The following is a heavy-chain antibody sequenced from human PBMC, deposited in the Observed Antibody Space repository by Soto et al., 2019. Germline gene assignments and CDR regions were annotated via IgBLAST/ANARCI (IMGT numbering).Heavy chain of an antibody. J-gene: IGHJ4*02. CDR2: IYHSGST. D-gene: IGHD1-26*01. Sequence: QVQLQESGPGLMKPSETLSLTCTVSGGSVSNDAYYWSWIRQPPGKGLEWIGYIYHSGSTYYNPSLKSRVIISVDMSENQFSLRLNSVTAADTAVYYCASLGFGWEFPFDHWGQGTLVNVSS. V-gene: IGHV4-61*08. CDR3: ASLGFGWEFPFDH. CDR1: GGSVSNDAYY.